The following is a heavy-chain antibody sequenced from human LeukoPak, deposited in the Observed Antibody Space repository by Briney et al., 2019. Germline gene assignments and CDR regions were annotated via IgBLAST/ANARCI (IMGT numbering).Heavy chain of an antibody. D-gene: IGHD2-2*01. CDR1: GYTFTSYY. Sequence: ASVKVSCKASGYTFTSYYMHWVRQAPGQGLEWMGIINPSGGSTSYAQKFQGRVTMTRDTSTSTVYMELSSLRSEDTAVYYCARVRGPAAPINPFDYWGQGTLVTVSS. CDR2: INPSGGST. J-gene: IGHJ4*02. CDR3: ARVRGPAAPINPFDY. V-gene: IGHV1-46*01.